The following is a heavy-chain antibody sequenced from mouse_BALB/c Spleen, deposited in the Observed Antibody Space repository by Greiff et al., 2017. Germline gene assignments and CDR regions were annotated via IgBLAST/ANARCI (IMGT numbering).Heavy chain of an antibody. CDR3: ARRSTATIYAMDY. D-gene: IGHD1-2*01. Sequence: VKVVESGPELVKPGASVKMSCKASGYTFTDYVISWVKQRTGQGLEWIGEIYPGSGSTYYNEKFKGKATLTADKSSNTAYMQLSSLTSEDSAVYFCARRSTATIYAMDYWGQGTSVTVSS. J-gene: IGHJ4*01. V-gene: IGHV1-77*01. CDR2: IYPGSGST. CDR1: GYTFTDYV.